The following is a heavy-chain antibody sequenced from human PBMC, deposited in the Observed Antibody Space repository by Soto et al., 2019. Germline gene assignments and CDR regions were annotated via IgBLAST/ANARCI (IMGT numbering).Heavy chain of an antibody. J-gene: IGHJ4*02. D-gene: IGHD3-16*01. CDR3: GKDSSPGGLES. Sequence: GGSLRLSCVVSGSTIDNYAMHWVRQAPGKGLEWVSGIFWVGGGTGYADSVKGRFTISRDRARNSLSLQMNSLRIEDTAVYYCGKDSSPGGLESWGQGTLVTVSS. CDR2: IFWVGGGT. V-gene: IGHV3-9*01. CDR1: GSTIDNYA.